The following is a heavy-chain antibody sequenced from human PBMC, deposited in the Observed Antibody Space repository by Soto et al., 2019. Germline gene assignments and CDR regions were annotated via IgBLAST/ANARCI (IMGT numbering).Heavy chain of an antibody. CDR2: INPSGGST. CDR3: ATVGVDLEQRDY. CDR1: GYTFTSYD. J-gene: IGHJ4*02. V-gene: IGHV1-46*01. Sequence: ASVKVSCKASGYTFTSYDLHWVRQAPGQGLEWMGIINPSGGSTTYAQKFQGRVTMTRDTSTSTVYMELSSLRSEDTAMYYCATVGVDLEQRDYWGQGTLVTVSS. D-gene: IGHD6-25*01.